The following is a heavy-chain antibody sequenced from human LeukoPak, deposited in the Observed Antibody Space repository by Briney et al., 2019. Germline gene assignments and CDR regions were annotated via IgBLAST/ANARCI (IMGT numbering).Heavy chain of an antibody. J-gene: IGHJ6*02. CDR1: GFTVSSYY. CDR2: IYSGGST. Sequence: GGSLRLSCAASGFTVSSYYMTWVRQAPGKGLEWVSVIYSGGSTYYADSVKGRVAISRDNSKNTVFLQMNSVRAADTALYYCARSYSNHLFGMDVWGQGTTVTVAS. D-gene: IGHD4-11*01. V-gene: IGHV3-66*01. CDR3: ARSYSNHLFGMDV.